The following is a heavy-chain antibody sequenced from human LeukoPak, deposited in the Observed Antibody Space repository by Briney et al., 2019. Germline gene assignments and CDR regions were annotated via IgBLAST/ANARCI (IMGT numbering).Heavy chain of an antibody. D-gene: IGHD6-19*01. V-gene: IGHV3-30*03. J-gene: IGHJ4*02. CDR3: VRVASSGWYWGY. Sequence: GRSLRLSCAASGFTFSSYGMHWVRQAPGKGLEWVAVISYDGSNKYYADSVKGRFTISRDNAKNSLYLQMNSLRAEDTAVYYCVRVASSGWYWGYWGQGTLVTVSS. CDR1: GFTFSSYG. CDR2: ISYDGSNK.